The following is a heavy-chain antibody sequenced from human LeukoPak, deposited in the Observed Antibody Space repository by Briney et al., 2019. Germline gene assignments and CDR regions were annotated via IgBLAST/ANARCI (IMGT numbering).Heavy chain of an antibody. V-gene: IGHV1-18*01. Sequence: ASVKVSCKASGYTFTSYGISWVRQAPGQGLEWMGWISAYNGNTNYAQKLQGRVTMTTDTSTSTAYMELRSLRSDDTAVYYCAREGDVLTTVTNFDYWGQGTLVTVSS. CDR2: ISAYNGNT. J-gene: IGHJ4*02. CDR1: GYTFTSYG. CDR3: AREGDVLTTVTNFDY. D-gene: IGHD4-17*01.